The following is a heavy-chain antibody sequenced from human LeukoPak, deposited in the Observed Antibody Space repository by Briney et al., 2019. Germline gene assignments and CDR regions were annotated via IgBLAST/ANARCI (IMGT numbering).Heavy chain of an antibody. CDR2: IYHSGST. V-gene: IGHV4-59*12. J-gene: IGHJ3*02. CDR1: GGSISSYY. CDR3: ARDRNWTPGYAFDI. D-gene: IGHD1-1*01. Sequence: PSETLSLTCTVSGGSISSYYWSWIRQPPGKGLEWIGYIYHSGSTYYNPSLKSRVTISVDRSKSQFSLKLSSVTAADTAVYYCARDRNWTPGYAFDIWGQGTMVTVSS.